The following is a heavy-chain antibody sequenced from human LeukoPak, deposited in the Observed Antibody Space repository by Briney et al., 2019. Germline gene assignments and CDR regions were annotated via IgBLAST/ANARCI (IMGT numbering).Heavy chain of an antibody. D-gene: IGHD5-18*01. CDR3: ARADWDTAMIDY. CDR2: ISSSSSYI. Sequence: PGGSLRLSCAASGFTFSSYSMNWVRQAPGKGLEWVSSISSSSSYIYYADSVKGRFTISRDNAKNSLYLQMNSLRAEDTAVYYCARADWDTAMIDYWGQGTLVTVS. V-gene: IGHV3-21*01. J-gene: IGHJ4*02. CDR1: GFTFSSYS.